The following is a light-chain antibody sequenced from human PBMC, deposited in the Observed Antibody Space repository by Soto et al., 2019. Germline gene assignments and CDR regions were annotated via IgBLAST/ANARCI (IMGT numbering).Light chain of an antibody. CDR1: QSISSW. Sequence: DIQMTQSPSTXSASVGDRVTITCRASQSISSWLAWYQQKPGKAPKLLIYDASSLESGVPSRFSGSGSGTEFTLTISSLQPDDFATYYCQQYNSYLYTFGQGTKVDIK. J-gene: IGKJ2*01. CDR2: DAS. V-gene: IGKV1-5*01. CDR3: QQYNSYLYT.